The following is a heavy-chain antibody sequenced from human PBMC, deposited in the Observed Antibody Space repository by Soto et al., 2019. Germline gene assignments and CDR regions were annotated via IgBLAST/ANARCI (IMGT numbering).Heavy chain of an antibody. V-gene: IGHV1-46*01. J-gene: IGHJ6*02. Sequence: ASVKVSCKASGYTFTSYYMHWLRQAPGQGLEWMGIINPSGGSTSYAQKFQGRVTMTRDTSTSTVYMELSSLRSEDTAVYYCARDVGATPGMDVWGQGTTVTVSS. CDR2: INPSGGST. D-gene: IGHD2-15*01. CDR1: GYTFTSYY. CDR3: ARDVGATPGMDV.